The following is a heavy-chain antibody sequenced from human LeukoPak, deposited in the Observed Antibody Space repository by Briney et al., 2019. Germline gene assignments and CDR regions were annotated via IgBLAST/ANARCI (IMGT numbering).Heavy chain of an antibody. CDR3: ARHDPIVGTPDAFDI. J-gene: IGHJ3*02. CDR2: FFYTGST. CDR1: DGSISSATYY. V-gene: IGHV4-39*07. Sequence: PSETLSLTCTVSDGSISSATYYWGWIRQPPNKGLGWIGSFFYTGSTYYSPSLKSRVTISVDTSENQLSLKLRSVTAADTAVYYCARHDPIVGTPDAFDIWGQGTMVTVSS. D-gene: IGHD1-26*01.